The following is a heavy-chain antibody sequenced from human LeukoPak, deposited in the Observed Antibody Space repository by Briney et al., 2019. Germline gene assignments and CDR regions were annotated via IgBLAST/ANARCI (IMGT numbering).Heavy chain of an antibody. D-gene: IGHD3-3*01. Sequence: ASVKVSCKASGYTFTNYDINWVRQAAGQGLEWVGWINPKSANTAYAQKFQGRITMTRNTSISTAYMELSSLRSDDTAVYYCARGREVVTIFGLVILGDYYYYHMDVWGKGTTVTVSS. V-gene: IGHV1-8*01. CDR2: INPKSANT. CDR3: ARGREVVTIFGLVILGDYYYYHMDV. CDR1: GYTFTNYD. J-gene: IGHJ6*03.